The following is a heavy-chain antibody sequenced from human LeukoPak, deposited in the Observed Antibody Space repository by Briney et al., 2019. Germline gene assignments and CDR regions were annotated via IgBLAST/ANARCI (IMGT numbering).Heavy chain of an antibody. CDR3: ARPYSYEDY. J-gene: IGHJ4*02. CDR2: INHSGST. CDR1: GVSFSGYY. Sequence: PSETLSLTCAVYGVSFSGYYWSWIRQPPGKGLEWIGEINHSGSTNYNPSLKSRVTISVDTSKNQFSLKLSSVTAADTAVYYCARPYSYEDYWGQGTLVTVSS. V-gene: IGHV4-34*01. D-gene: IGHD5-18*01.